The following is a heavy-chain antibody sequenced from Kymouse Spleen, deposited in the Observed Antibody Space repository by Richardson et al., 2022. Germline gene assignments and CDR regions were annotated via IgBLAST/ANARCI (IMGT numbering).Heavy chain of an antibody. V-gene: IGHV3-15*01. D-gene: IGHD3-9*01. CDR1: GFTFSNAW. CDR3: TMYYDILTGYSYYYYYGMDV. CDR2: IKSKTDGGTT. Sequence: EVQLVESGGGLVKPGGSLRLSCAASGFTFSNAWMSWVRQAPGKGLEWVGRIKSKTDGGTTDYAAPVKGRFTISRDDSKNTLYLQMNSLKTEDTAVYYCTMYYDILTGYSYYYYYGMDVWGQGTTVTVSS. J-gene: IGHJ6*02.